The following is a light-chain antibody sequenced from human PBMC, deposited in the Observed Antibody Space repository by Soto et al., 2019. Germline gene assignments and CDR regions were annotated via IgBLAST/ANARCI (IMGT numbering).Light chain of an antibody. Sequence: EIVMTQSPATLYVSPGEKATLSCRASQSVTSYLAWYQQTPGQAPRLRIQGASARATDIPARFSGSGSGTEFMLTISILKSEDFGVYYCQQYSNWPWTFGQGTKVEI. CDR1: QSVTSY. CDR3: QQYSNWPWT. CDR2: GAS. J-gene: IGKJ1*01. V-gene: IGKV3-15*01.